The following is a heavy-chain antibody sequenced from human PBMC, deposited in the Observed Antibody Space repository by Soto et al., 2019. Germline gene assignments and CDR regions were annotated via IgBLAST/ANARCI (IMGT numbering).Heavy chain of an antibody. Sequence: PGGSLRLSCAASGFTFSSYGMHWVRQAPGKGLEWVAVISYDGSNKYYADSVKGRFTISRDNSKNTLYLQMNSLRAEDTAVYYCAKDPAVLVPAAADYWGQGTLVTVSS. V-gene: IGHV3-30*18. J-gene: IGHJ4*02. CDR1: GFTFSSYG. CDR3: AKDPAVLVPAAADY. CDR2: ISYDGSNK. D-gene: IGHD2-2*01.